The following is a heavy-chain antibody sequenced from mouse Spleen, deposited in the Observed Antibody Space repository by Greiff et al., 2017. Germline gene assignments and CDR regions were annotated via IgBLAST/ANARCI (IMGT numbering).Heavy chain of an antibody. V-gene: IGHV1-54*01. D-gene: IGHD4-1*01. Sequence: VQLQQSGAELVRPGTSVKVSCKASGYAFTNYLIEWVKQRPGQGLEWIGVINPGSGGTNYNEKFKGKATLTADKSSSTAYMQLSSLTSEDSAVYFCARENWDGYFDYWGQGTTLTVSS. J-gene: IGHJ2*01. CDR1: GYAFTNYL. CDR3: ARENWDGYFDY. CDR2: INPGSGGT.